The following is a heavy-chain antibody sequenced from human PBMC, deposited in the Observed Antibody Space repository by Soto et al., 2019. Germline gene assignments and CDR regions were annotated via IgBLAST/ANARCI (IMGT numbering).Heavy chain of an antibody. CDR1: GFGFNTYA. J-gene: IGHJ4*02. CDR2: ISGDGDFT. Sequence: GGSLRLSCAASGFGFNTYAMSWVRQAPGKGPEWVSTISGDGDFTDYTDSVKGRFTISRDNSKNTLYLQMNSLRADDTAVYYCANQGACRPYYFDHSGQATLVTDSS. CDR3: ANQGACRPYYFDH. V-gene: IGHV3-23*01.